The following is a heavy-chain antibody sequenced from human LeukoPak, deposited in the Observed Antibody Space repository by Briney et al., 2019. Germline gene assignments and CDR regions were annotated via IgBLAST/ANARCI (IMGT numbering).Heavy chain of an antibody. CDR1: GGSFSGYY. V-gene: IGHV4-34*01. Sequence: PSETLSLTCAVYGGSFSGYYWSWIRQPPGKGLEWIGEINHSGSTNYNPSLKSRVTISVDTSKNQFSLKLSSVTAADTAVYHCARWGSRFLEWLSKYYFDYWGQGTLVTVSS. CDR3: ARWGSRFLEWLSKYYFDY. J-gene: IGHJ4*02. CDR2: INHSGST. D-gene: IGHD3-3*01.